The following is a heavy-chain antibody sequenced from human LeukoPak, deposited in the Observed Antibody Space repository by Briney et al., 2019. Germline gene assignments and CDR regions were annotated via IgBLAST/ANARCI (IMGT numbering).Heavy chain of an antibody. CDR3: ARRMGNSGPFDY. J-gene: IGHJ4*02. D-gene: IGHD1-26*01. CDR1: GGSISSSSYY. V-gene: IGHV4-39*01. CDR2: IYYSGST. Sequence: KPSETLSLTCTLSGGSISSSSYYWGWIRQPPGKGLEWIGTIYYSGSTSYNPSLTSRVTISVDTSKNQFSLRLSSVTAADTAVYYCARRMGNSGPFDYWGQGTLVTVSS.